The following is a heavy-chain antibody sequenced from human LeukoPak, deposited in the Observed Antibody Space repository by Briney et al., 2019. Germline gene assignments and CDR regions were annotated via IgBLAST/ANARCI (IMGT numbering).Heavy chain of an antibody. CDR1: GYTFTGYY. J-gene: IGHJ3*02. CDR2: INPNSGGT. CDR3: ARDLGPPEYTIFGVVIVGAFDI. V-gene: IGHV1-2*02. D-gene: IGHD3-3*01. Sequence: ASVKVSCKAFGYTFTGYYMHWVRQAPGQGLEWMGWINPNSGGTNYAQKFQGRVTMTRDTSISTAYMELSRLRSDDTAVYYCARDLGPPEYTIFGVVIVGAFDIWGQGTMVTVSS.